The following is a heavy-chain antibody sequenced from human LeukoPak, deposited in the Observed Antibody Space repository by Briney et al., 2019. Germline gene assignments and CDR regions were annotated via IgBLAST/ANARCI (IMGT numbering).Heavy chain of an antibody. CDR1: GYSFTSYW. D-gene: IGHD6-19*01. CDR2: IDPSDSYT. V-gene: IGHV5-10-1*01. CDR3: ARHVAVAGRASGDY. Sequence: GESLKISCKGSGYSFTSYWISWVRQMPRKGLEWMGRIDPSDSYTSYSPSFQGHVTITADKSISTAYLQWSSLNASDTAMYYCARHVAVAGRASGDYWGQGTLVTVSS. J-gene: IGHJ4*02.